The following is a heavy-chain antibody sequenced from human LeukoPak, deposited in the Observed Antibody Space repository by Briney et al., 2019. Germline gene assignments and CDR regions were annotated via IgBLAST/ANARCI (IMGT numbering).Heavy chain of an antibody. J-gene: IGHJ5*02. Sequence: GGSLRLSCAASGFTFSSYGMHWVRHAPGKGLEWGAVISYDGSNKYYADSVKGRFTISRDNSKNTLYLQMNRLRAQDTAVYYCAKDFCSGGSCYSYGSWGQGTLVTVSS. V-gene: IGHV3-30*18. CDR1: GFTFSSYG. D-gene: IGHD2-15*01. CDR3: AKDFCSGGSCYSYGS. CDR2: ISYDGSNK.